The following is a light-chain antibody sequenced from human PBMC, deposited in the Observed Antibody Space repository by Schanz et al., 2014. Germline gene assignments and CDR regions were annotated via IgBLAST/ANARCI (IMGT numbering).Light chain of an antibody. CDR2: GAS. CDR3: QHYGSPPLT. J-gene: IGKJ3*01. V-gene: IGKV3-20*01. Sequence: EIVLTQSPGTLPLSPGERATLSCRASQSVSSSYLAWYQQKPGQAPRLLIYGASSRATGIPDRFSGSGSGTDFTLTISRLEPEDSAVYYCQHYGSPPLTFGPGTTVDIK. CDR1: QSVSSSY.